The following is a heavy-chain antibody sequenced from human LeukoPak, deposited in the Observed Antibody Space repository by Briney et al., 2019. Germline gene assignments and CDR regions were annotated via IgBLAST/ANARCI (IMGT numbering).Heavy chain of an antibody. J-gene: IGHJ4*02. CDR2: IYYSGNT. V-gene: IGHV4-59*01. CDR1: GGSISSYY. CDR3: ARDRGPFGY. Sequence: PSETLSLTCTVSGGSISSYYWSWIRQPPGKGLEWIGYIYYSGNTNYNPSLQSRVTISVDTSKNQFSLKLSSVSAADTAVYYCARDRGPFGYWGQGTLVTVSS. D-gene: IGHD3-10*01.